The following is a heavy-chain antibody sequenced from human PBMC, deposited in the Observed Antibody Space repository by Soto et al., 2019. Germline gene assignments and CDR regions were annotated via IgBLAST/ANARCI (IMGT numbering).Heavy chain of an antibody. D-gene: IGHD6-13*01. CDR3: AKDWGSHSWCSFDY. J-gene: IGHJ4*02. Sequence: EVQLLESGGGLVQPGGSLRLSCAASGFTFSSYAMSWVRQAPGKGLEWVSAISGSGGSTYYADSVKGRFTISRDTSKNPLYLQLSSRGAEDTAVYYCAKDWGSHSWCSFDYWGQGTLVTVSS. V-gene: IGHV3-23*01. CDR2: ISGSGGST. CDR1: GFTFSSYA.